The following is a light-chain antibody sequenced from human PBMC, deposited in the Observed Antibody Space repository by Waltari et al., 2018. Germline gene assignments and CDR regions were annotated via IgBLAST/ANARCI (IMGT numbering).Light chain of an antibody. V-gene: IGLV2-23*01. CDR1: SSAVGHYNL. Sequence: QPALTQPASVSGSPGQSITISCTGTSSAVGHYNLVSWYQQYPGKAPKVMIYDDNRRPSGVSDRFSGSKSGNTASLTISGVQAEDEADYYCCSYAGSYTWVFGGGTKLTVL. CDR3: CSYAGSYTWV. CDR2: DDN. J-gene: IGLJ3*02.